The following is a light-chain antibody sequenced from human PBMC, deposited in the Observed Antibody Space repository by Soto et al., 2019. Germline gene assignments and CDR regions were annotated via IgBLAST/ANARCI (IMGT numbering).Light chain of an antibody. CDR1: QSVGRF. CDR2: VAS. CDR3: QQSYNSPQT. J-gene: IGKJ1*01. V-gene: IGKV1-39*01. Sequence: DIRMTQSPSSLSASVGDRVTITCRASQSVGRFLNWYQQKPGEAPTVLINVASTLRSGVPSRFSGSGSGTDFNLTINSLQPEDFATYSCQQSYNSPQTFGRATKVDIK.